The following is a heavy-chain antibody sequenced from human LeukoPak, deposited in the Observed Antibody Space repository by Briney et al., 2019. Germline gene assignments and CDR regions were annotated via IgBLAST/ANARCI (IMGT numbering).Heavy chain of an antibody. J-gene: IGHJ4*02. D-gene: IGHD1-26*01. V-gene: IGHV3-7*01. CDR1: GFTFSNFW. CDR2: IKQDGGEK. Sequence: PGGSLRLSCAAAGFTFSNFWMSWVRQAPGKGLEWVANIKQDGGEKHYVDSVKGRFTISRDNAKNSLYLQMNSLRVEDTAVYYCARHSGSYQRAFDYWGQGTLVTVSS. CDR3: ARHSGSYQRAFDY.